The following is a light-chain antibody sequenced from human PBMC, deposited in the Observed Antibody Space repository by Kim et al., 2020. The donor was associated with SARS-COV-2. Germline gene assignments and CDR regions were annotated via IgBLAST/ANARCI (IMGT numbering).Light chain of an antibody. V-gene: IGKV3-11*01. CDR2: DAS. J-gene: IGKJ2*01. CDR1: QSISTY. CDR3: QQRINWPRT. Sequence: EIVLTQSPANLSLSPGERATLSCRASQSISTYLAWYQQTPGQAPRLLIYDASNRATGIPARFSGSGSGTGFTLTISSLEPEDFAVYYCQQRINWPRTFGQGTKLEI.